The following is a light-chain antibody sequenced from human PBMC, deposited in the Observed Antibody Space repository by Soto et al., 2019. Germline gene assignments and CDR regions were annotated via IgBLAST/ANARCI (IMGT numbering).Light chain of an antibody. J-gene: IGKJ5*01. CDR1: QTISSY. Sequence: DIQMTQSPSSLSASVGDRVTITCRASQTISSYLNWYQQKPGKPPNLLIYAATGLQSGVPSRFSGSGSGTDFTLTISSLQPEDFATYFCQQSYNTPLTFGQRTLLEI. CDR3: QQSYNTPLT. CDR2: AAT. V-gene: IGKV1-39*01.